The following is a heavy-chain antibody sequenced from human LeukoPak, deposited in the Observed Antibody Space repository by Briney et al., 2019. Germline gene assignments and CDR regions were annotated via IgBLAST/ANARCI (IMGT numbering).Heavy chain of an antibody. CDR3: ARGLEGYSYGYSEFDH. V-gene: IGHV4-34*01. D-gene: IGHD5-18*01. CDR2: INQSGNT. J-gene: IGHJ4*02. Sequence: PSGTLSLTCAVSGGPFSGYSWSWIRQSPGEGLEWIGEINQSGNTNYSPSLKNRVTISVDTSRNQFSLKLTSVTAADTAVYYCARGLEGYSYGYSEFDHWGQGTLVTVSS. CDR1: GGPFSGYS.